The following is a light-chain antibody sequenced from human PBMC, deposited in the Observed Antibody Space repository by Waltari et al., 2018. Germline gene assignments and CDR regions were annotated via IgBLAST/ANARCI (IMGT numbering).Light chain of an antibody. Sequence: SATPTCRTSQSVTRALAWYQQKPCQAPRLLIYGASNRATGIPDRFSGSGSGTDFSLTISSLEPEDFAVYYCQHYLRLPVTFGQGTKVEVK. V-gene: IGKV3-20*01. CDR1: QSVTRA. CDR3: QHYLRLPVT. CDR2: GAS. J-gene: IGKJ1*01.